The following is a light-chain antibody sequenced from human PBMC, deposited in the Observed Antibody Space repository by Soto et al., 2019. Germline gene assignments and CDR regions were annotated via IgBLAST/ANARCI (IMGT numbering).Light chain of an antibody. J-gene: IGLJ1*01. V-gene: IGLV4-69*01. Sequence: QLVLTQSPSASASLGASVKLTCTLSSGHSSYAIAWYQQQPEKGPRYLMKLNSDGSHSKGDGIPDRFSGSSSGAERYLTISSLQSDDEADYYCQTWDTGIQVFGTGTKLTVL. CDR3: QTWDTGIQV. CDR1: SGHSSYA. CDR2: LNSDGSH.